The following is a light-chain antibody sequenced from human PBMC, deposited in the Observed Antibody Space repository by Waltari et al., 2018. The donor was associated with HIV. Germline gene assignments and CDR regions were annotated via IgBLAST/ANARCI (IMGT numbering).Light chain of an antibody. V-gene: IGLV1-40*01. Sequence: QSVLTQPPSVSGAPGQRVAISCIGSISNIGAGYDVHLSQQIPGAAATLLIYHNSDRPSGVPDRFSGSKSGTSASLAITGLQAEDEADYYCQSYDSSLSAVFGGGTKLTVL. J-gene: IGLJ2*01. CDR2: HNS. CDR3: QSYDSSLSAV. CDR1: ISNIGAGYD.